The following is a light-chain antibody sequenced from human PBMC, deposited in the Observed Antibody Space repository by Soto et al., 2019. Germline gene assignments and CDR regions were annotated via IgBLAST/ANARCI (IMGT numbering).Light chain of an antibody. Sequence: QSVLTQPPSVSGAPGQRVTISCTGSSSNIGAGYDVHWYQQLPGTAPKLLIYGNNNRPSGVPDRFSGSKSGTSASLAITGLQAEDEADYYCQSYDSSLSASVFGTGTKLTV. CDR3: QSYDSSLSASV. CDR2: GNN. J-gene: IGLJ1*01. V-gene: IGLV1-40*01. CDR1: SSNIGAGYD.